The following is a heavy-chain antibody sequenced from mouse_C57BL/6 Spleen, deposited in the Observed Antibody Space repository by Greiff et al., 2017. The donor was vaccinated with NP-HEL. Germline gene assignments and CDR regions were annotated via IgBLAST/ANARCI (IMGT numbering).Heavy chain of an antibody. CDR3: ARGIYYWFAY. Sequence: EVHLVESGGGLVKPGGSLKLSCAASGFTFSSYAMSWVRQTPEKRLEWVATISDGGSYTYYPDNVKGRFTISRDNAKNNLYLQMSHLKSEDTAMYYCARGIYYWFAYWGQGTLVTVSA. CDR2: ISDGGSYT. CDR1: GFTFSSYA. J-gene: IGHJ3*01. D-gene: IGHD1-1*01. V-gene: IGHV5-4*01.